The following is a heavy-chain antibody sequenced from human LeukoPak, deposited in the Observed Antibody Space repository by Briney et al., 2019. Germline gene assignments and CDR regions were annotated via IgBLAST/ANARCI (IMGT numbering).Heavy chain of an antibody. V-gene: IGHV4-39*01. CDR3: ARHLGMSTMDY. CDR1: AGSISSSNKY. Sequence: SETLSLTCTVSAGSISSSNKYWGWIRQSPGKGLEWIGNFFYSGSTYYNPSLKSRVTISVDTSKSQFSLNLRSVTAADTAVYYCARHLGMSTMDYWGQGTLVTVSS. J-gene: IGHJ4*02. CDR2: FFYSGST. D-gene: IGHD5/OR15-5a*01.